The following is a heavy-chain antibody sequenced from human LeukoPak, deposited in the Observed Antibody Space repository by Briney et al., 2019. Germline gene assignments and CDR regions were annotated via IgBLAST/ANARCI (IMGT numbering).Heavy chain of an antibody. CDR2: FDPEDGET. V-gene: IGHV1-24*01. Sequence: ASVTVSFKVSGYTLTELSMHWVRQAPGKGLEWMGGFDPEDGETIYAQKFQGRVTMNEDTSTDTDYMELSSLRSEDTAVYYCATEGYDRSGHNWFDPWGQGTLVTVSS. CDR3: ATEGYDRSGHNWFDP. CDR1: GYTLTELS. J-gene: IGHJ5*02. D-gene: IGHD3-22*01.